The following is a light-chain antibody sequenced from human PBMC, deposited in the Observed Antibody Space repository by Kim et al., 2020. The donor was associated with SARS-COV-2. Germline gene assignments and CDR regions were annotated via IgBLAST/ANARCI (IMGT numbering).Light chain of an antibody. Sequence: SALTQPPSVSGSPGQSVTISCTETSSDVGSYNRVSWYQQPQGTAPKVMIYEVSNRPSGVTDRFSGSKSGNRAYLNNSGLQGEDEADYYCSSYTSSSTWLFGGGTQLTVL. V-gene: IGLV2-18*02. CDR2: EVS. CDR3: SSYTSSSTWL. J-gene: IGLJ3*02. CDR1: SSDVGSYNR.